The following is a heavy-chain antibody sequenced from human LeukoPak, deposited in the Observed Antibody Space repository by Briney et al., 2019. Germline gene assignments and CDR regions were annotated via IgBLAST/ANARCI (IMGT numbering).Heavy chain of an antibody. CDR2: INHSGST. CDR3: ARWVSCSSTSCYHYFDY. D-gene: IGHD2-2*01. V-gene: IGHV4-34*01. J-gene: IGHJ4*02. CDR1: ESIVSGNY. Sequence: GSLRLSCAASESIVSGNYMTWVRQPPGKGLEWIGEINHSGSTNYNPSLKSRVTISVDTSKNQFSLKLSSVTAADTAVYYCARWVSCSSTSCYHYFDYWGQGTLVTVSS.